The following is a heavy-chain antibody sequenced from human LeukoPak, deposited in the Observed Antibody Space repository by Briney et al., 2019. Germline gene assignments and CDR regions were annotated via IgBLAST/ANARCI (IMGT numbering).Heavy chain of an antibody. Sequence: SETLSLTCAVYGGSFSGHYWSWIRQPPGKGLEWIGEINHSGSTNYNPSLKSRVTISVDTSKNQFSLKLSSVTAADTAVYYCASPGYCSSTSCPGDYWGQGTLVTVSS. CDR3: ASPGYCSSTSCPGDY. V-gene: IGHV4-34*01. CDR1: GGSFSGHY. D-gene: IGHD2-2*01. J-gene: IGHJ4*02. CDR2: INHSGST.